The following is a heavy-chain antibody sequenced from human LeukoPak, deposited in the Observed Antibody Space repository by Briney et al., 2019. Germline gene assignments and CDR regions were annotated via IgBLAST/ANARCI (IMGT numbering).Heavy chain of an antibody. CDR3: ASDGAHGAWYFDY. J-gene: IGHJ4*02. D-gene: IGHD3-10*01. V-gene: IGHV4-30-2*01. Sequence: PSQTLSLTCAVSGGSISSGGYSWSWIRQPPGKGLEWIGYIYHSGSTYYNPSLKSRVTISVDTSKNQFSLKLSSVTAADTAVYYCASDGAHGAWYFDYWGQGTLVTVSS. CDR1: GGSISSGGYS. CDR2: IYHSGST.